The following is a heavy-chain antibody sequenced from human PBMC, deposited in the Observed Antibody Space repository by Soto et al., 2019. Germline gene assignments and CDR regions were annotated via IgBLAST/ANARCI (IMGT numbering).Heavy chain of an antibody. CDR1: GGSISSYY. J-gene: IGHJ5*02. Sequence: SETLSLTCTVSGGSISSYYWSWIRQPPGKGLEWIGYIYYSGSTDYNPSLKSRVTISVDTSKNQYSLKLSSVTAADTAVYYCARLAGYSYGSNWFDPWGQGTLVTAPQ. D-gene: IGHD5-18*01. CDR3: ARLAGYSYGSNWFDP. V-gene: IGHV4-59*01. CDR2: IYYSGST.